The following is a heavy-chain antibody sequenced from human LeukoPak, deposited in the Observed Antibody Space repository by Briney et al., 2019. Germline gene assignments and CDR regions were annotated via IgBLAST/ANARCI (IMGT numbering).Heavy chain of an antibody. CDR1: GFTFRDYY. D-gene: IGHD3-22*01. V-gene: IGHV3-11*01. J-gene: IGHJ4*02. CDR2: ISSSGRTI. Sequence: GGSLRLSCAASGFTFRDYYMSWLRQAPGKGLAGVSYISSSGRTIYYADSVKGRFTISRDNAQNSLYLQMNSLRAEDTAVYYCARARPGDYYDSSGYYLGLWGQGTLVTVSS. CDR3: ARARPGDYYDSSGYYLGL.